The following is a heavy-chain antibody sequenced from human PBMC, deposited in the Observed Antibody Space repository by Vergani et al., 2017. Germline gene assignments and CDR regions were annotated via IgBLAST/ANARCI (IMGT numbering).Heavy chain of an antibody. Sequence: EVQLVESGGGLVKPGGSLRLSCAGSGFTFKNTWMNWVRQAPGEGLEWIGRIKTKTDAETTDYAAPVKGRFTISRDDSKNMVYLQMNSLKTEGTAVYYCTTDPSLIWFGDLTFNLWGQGTQVTVSS. V-gene: IGHV3-15*01. CDR3: TTDPSLIWFGDLTFNL. CDR1: GFTFKNTW. J-gene: IGHJ4*02. D-gene: IGHD3-10*01. CDR2: IKTKTDAETT.